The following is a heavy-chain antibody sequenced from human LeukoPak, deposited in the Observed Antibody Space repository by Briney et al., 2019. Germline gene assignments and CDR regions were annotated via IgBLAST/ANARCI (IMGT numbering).Heavy chain of an antibody. CDR1: GGSFSSNEW. CDR3: AIGSNSAWELLAY. Sequence: SGTLSLTCAVSGGSFSSNEWWSWVRQPPGKGLEWIGEINHSECTNYNPSLKSRLTISIDKSKNQFSLNLSSVTAADTAVYYCAIGSNSAWELLAYWGQGTLVTVSS. D-gene: IGHD1-26*01. V-gene: IGHV4-4*02. J-gene: IGHJ4*02. CDR2: INHSECT.